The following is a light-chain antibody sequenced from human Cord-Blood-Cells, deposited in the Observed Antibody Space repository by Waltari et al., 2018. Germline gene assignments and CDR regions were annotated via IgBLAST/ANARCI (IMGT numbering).Light chain of an antibody. V-gene: IGKV4-1*01. CDR3: QQYYSTPWT. CDR1: QSVLYSSNNKNY. CDR2: WAS. Sequence: DIVMTQFPDPLAVSLGEGAPTNCKSSQSVLYSSNNKNYLAWYQQKPGQPPKLLIYWASTRESGVPDRFSGSGSGTDFTLTISSLQAEDVAVYYCQQYYSTPWTFGQGTKVEIK. J-gene: IGKJ1*01.